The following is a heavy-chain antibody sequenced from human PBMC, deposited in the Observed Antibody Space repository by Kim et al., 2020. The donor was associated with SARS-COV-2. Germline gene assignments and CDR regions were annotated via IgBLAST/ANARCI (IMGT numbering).Heavy chain of an antibody. D-gene: IGHD3-3*01. Sequence: SETLSLTCTVSGGSISSSSYYWGWIRQPPGKGLEWIGSIYYSGSTYYNPSLKSRVTISVDTSKNQFSLKLSSVTAADTAVYYCARQGDTIFGVVNWFDPWGQGTLVTVSS. J-gene: IGHJ5*02. CDR3: ARQGDTIFGVVNWFDP. CDR2: IYYSGST. V-gene: IGHV4-39*01. CDR1: GGSISSSSYY.